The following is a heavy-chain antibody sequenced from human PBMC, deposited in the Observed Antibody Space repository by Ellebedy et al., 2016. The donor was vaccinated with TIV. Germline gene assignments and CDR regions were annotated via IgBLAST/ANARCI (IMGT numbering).Heavy chain of an antibody. V-gene: IGHV3-33*01. D-gene: IGHD1-26*01. J-gene: IGHJ6*02. CDR3: AREVEGGQGDMDV. Sequence: PGGSLRLSCGASGFNFRNYHMHWVRQAPGKGLEWVALIWFNGRLKYYAHSVKGRFSISRDNFRNALYLQINALRDDDTGVYYCAREVEGGQGDMDVWGQGTTVTVSS. CDR1: GFNFRNYH. CDR2: IWFNGRLK.